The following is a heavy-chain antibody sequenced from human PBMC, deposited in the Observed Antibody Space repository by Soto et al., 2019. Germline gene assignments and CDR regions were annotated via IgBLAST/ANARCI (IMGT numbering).Heavy chain of an antibody. V-gene: IGHV3-23*01. CDR3: AKDIIEGVTTFCFDY. J-gene: IGHJ4*02. Sequence: GGSLRLSCAASGFTFSSYAMSWVRQAPGKGLEWVSAISGSGGSTYYADSVKGRFTISRDNSKNTLYLQMNSLRAEDTAVYYCAKDIIEGVTTFCFDYWGQGTLVTVSS. D-gene: IGHD4-17*01. CDR1: GFTFSSYA. CDR2: ISGSGGST.